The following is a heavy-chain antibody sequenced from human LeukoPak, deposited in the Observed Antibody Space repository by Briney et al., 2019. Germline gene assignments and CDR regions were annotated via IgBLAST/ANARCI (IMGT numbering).Heavy chain of an antibody. Sequence: SETLSLTCTVSGGSISSSSYYWGWIRQPPGKGLEWIGSIYYSGSTYYNPSLKSRVTISVDTSKNQLSLKLSSVTAADTAVYYCARQGYYDSSGYPPNYFDYWGQGTLVTVSS. D-gene: IGHD3-22*01. CDR1: GGSISSSSYY. CDR3: ARQGYYDSSGYPPNYFDY. CDR2: IYYSGST. V-gene: IGHV4-39*01. J-gene: IGHJ4*02.